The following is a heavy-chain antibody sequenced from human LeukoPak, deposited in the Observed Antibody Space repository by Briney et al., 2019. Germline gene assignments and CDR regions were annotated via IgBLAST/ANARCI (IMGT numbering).Heavy chain of an antibody. CDR3: ARRSGWYYFDY. V-gene: IGHV4-39*01. CDR2: IYYSGST. D-gene: IGHD6-19*01. J-gene: IGHJ4*02. Sequence: SQTLSLTCTVSGGSISSSSYYWGWIRQPPGKGLEWIGSIYYSGSTYYNPSLKSRVTISVDTSKNEFSLKLSSVTAADTAVYYCARRSGWYYFDYWGQGTLVTVSS. CDR1: GGSISSSSYY.